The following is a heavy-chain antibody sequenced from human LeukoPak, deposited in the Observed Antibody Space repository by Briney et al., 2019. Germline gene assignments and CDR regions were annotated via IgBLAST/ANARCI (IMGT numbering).Heavy chain of an antibody. Sequence: PSETLSLTCAVSGYSISSSNWWGWIRQPPGKGLEWIGYIYYSGSTNYNPSLKSRVTISVDTSKNQFSLKLSSVTAADTAVYYCASSSHYDSSGYSYYYYGMDVWGQGTTVTVSS. V-gene: IGHV4-28*01. CDR1: GYSISSSNW. CDR2: IYYSGST. CDR3: ASSSHYDSSGYSYYYYGMDV. D-gene: IGHD3-22*01. J-gene: IGHJ6*02.